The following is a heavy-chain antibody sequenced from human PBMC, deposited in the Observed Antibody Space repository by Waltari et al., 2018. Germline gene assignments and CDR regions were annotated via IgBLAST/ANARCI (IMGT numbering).Heavy chain of an antibody. CDR1: GFTFSSYG. D-gene: IGHD6-19*01. V-gene: IGHV3-33*01. CDR3: AREHYAGSSGFEY. J-gene: IGHJ4*02. Sequence: QVQLVESGGGVVQPGRSLRLSCAASGFTFSSYGMHWVRQAPGKGLEWVAVIWYDGSNKYYADSVKGRFTISRDNSKNTLYLQMNSLRAEDTAVYYCAREHYAGSSGFEYWGQGTLVTVSS. CDR2: IWYDGSNK.